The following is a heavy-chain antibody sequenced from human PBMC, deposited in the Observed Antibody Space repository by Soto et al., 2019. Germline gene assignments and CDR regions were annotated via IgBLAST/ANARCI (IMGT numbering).Heavy chain of an antibody. J-gene: IGHJ5*02. CDR3: ARQPNLWFGELKNWFDP. CDR2: IYYSGST. Sequence: PSETLSLSCTVSGGSISSSSYYWGWIRQPPGKGLEWIGSIYYSGSTYYNPSLKSRVTISVDTSKNQFSLKLSSVTAADKAVYYCARQPNLWFGELKNWFDPWGQGTLVTVSS. V-gene: IGHV4-39*01. D-gene: IGHD3-10*01. CDR1: GGSISSSSYY.